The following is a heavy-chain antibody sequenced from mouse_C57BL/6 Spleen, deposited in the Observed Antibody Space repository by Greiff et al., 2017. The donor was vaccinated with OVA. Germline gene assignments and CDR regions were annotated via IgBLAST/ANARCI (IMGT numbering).Heavy chain of an antibody. D-gene: IGHD2-3*01. V-gene: IGHV5-17*01. Sequence: EVNVVESGGGLVKPGGSLKLSCAASGFTFSDYGMHWVRQAPEKGLEWVAYISSGSSTIYYADTVKGRFTISRDNAKNTLFLQMTSLRSEDTAMYYCARQGGYDGYYGYFDYWGQGTTLTVSS. CDR2: ISSGSSTI. CDR1: GFTFSDYG. J-gene: IGHJ2*01. CDR3: ARQGGYDGYYGYFDY.